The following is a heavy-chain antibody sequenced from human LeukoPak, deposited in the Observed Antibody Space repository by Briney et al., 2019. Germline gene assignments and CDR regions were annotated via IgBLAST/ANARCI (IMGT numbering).Heavy chain of an antibody. V-gene: IGHV4-59*01. CDR1: GGSISSYY. D-gene: IGHD1-26*01. CDR2: IYYSGST. Sequence: SETLSLTCTASGGSISSYYWSWIRQPPGKGLEWIGYIYYSGSTNYNPSLKSRVTMSVDTSKNQFSLKLSSVTAADTAVYYCARDPRIVGATLDAFDIWGQGTMVTVSS. J-gene: IGHJ3*02. CDR3: ARDPRIVGATLDAFDI.